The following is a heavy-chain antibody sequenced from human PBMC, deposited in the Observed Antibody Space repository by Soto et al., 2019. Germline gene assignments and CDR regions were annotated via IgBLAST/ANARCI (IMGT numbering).Heavy chain of an antibody. Sequence: WTWIRQHPGKGLEWIGYIYYSGVTYYNPSLKSRVTISVDTSNNQFSLKLSSMTAADTAVYFCARDLRGRGSGRFDPWGQGTLVTVSS. V-gene: IGHV4-31*02. CDR3: ARDLRGRGSGRFDP. CDR2: IYYSGVT. D-gene: IGHD3-10*01. J-gene: IGHJ5*02.